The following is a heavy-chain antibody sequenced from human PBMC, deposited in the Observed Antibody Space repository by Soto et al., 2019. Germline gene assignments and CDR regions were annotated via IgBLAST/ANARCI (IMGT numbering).Heavy chain of an antibody. D-gene: IGHD2-8*01. Sequence: ASVKVSCKVSRYTLTELSMHWVRQAPGKGLEWMGGFDPEDGETIYAQKFQGRVTMTEDTSTDTAYMELSSLRSEDTAVYYCAGVYTQGVNWFDPWGQGTLVTVSS. J-gene: IGHJ5*02. V-gene: IGHV1-24*01. CDR1: RYTLTELS. CDR2: FDPEDGET. CDR3: AGVYTQGVNWFDP.